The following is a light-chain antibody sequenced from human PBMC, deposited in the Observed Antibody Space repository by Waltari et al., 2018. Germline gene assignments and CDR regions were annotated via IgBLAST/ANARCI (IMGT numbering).Light chain of an antibody. Sequence: DVVMTQSPLSLPVTLGQPASISCRSSQRLIHSDGNTYLNWFQQRPGQSPRRLIYKVSKRESGVPDRFSGSGSGTDFTLKISRVEAEDVGFYYCMQSTQWPRTFGQGTKVEIX. V-gene: IGKV2-30*02. CDR3: MQSTQWPRT. CDR1: QRLIHSDGNTY. J-gene: IGKJ1*01. CDR2: KVS.